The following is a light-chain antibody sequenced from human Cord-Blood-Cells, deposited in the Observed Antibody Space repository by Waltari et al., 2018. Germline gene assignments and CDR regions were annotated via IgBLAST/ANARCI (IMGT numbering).Light chain of an antibody. Sequence: QSALTQPAPVSGSPGQSITISCPGTSSAVGGYNYVSWYQQHPGKAPKLMIYDVSNRPSGVSKRVSGSKSGNTASLTISGLQAEDEADYYCSSYTSSSTVVFGGGTKLTVL. CDR3: SSYTSSSTVV. CDR2: DVS. J-gene: IGLJ2*01. V-gene: IGLV2-14*01. CDR1: SSAVGGYNY.